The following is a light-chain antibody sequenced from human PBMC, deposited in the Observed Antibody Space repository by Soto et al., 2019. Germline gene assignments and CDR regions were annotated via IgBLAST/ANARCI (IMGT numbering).Light chain of an antibody. CDR2: GAS. J-gene: IGKJ1*01. CDR1: QSVRKD. V-gene: IGKV3-15*01. CDR3: QQYNNWPPRT. Sequence: EIVMTQSPATLSVSPGERAPLSCRASQSVRKDLAWYQQNAGKAPRLVXYGASTRATGVPARFSGSGSGRELTLTISTLQSEDFAVYYCQQYNNWPPRTFGQGTKVDIK.